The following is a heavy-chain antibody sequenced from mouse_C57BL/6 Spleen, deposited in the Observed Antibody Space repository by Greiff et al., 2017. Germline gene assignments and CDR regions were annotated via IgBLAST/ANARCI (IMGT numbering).Heavy chain of an antibody. CDR1: GYSITSGYY. Sequence: ESGPGLVKPSQSLSLTCSVTGYSITSGYYWNWIRQFPGNKLEWMGYISYDGSHNYNPSLKNRISITRDTSKNQFFLKLKSVTTEDTATYYCARVRDYYSNSYAMDYWGQGTSVTVSS. V-gene: IGHV3-6*01. CDR3: ARVRDYYSNSYAMDY. J-gene: IGHJ4*01. CDR2: ISYDGSH. D-gene: IGHD2-5*01.